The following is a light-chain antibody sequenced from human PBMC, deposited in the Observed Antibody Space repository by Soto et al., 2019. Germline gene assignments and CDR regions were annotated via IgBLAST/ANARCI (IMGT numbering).Light chain of an antibody. CDR1: SSSIGAAYE. CDR2: GSG. CDR3: QYYDKRLTAYV. Sequence: TQPASGSVAPGQRVTISCSWTSSSIGAAYEVPWSHQLPGTAPQLVVSGSGSRPSGVPGRLSASKYGPPASLAITGLEAADEGHYYCQYYDKRLTAYVFGTGTKVTVL. V-gene: IGLV1-40*01. J-gene: IGLJ1*01.